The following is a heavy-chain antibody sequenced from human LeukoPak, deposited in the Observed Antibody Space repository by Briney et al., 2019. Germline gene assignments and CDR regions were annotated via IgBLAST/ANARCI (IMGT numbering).Heavy chain of an antibody. J-gene: IGHJ2*01. CDR1: GGSISNFY. CDR3: ARAPGFLWSAYYSL. Sequence: SETLSLTCTVSGGSISNFYWSWIRQPPGRGLEGIGYIYYTGSTTYNPSLKSPVTISVDTSKNQFSLKLSSVTAADTAVYYCARAPGFLWSAYYSLWGRGTLVTVSS. D-gene: IGHD3-3*01. V-gene: IGHV4-59*01. CDR2: IYYTGST.